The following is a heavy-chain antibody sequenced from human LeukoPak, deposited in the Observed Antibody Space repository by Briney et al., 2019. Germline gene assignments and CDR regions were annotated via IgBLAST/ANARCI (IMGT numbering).Heavy chain of an antibody. CDR2: ISYDGSNK. V-gene: IGHV3-30-3*01. CDR3: ARDGPVDIVVVPAALRMGESQDY. D-gene: IGHD2-2*01. CDR1: GFTFSNYA. Sequence: GGSLRLSCAASGFTFSNYAMHWVRQAPGEGLEWVAVISYDGSNKYYADSAKGRFTISRDNSKNTLYLQMNSLRAEDTAVYYCARDGPVDIVVVPAALRMGESQDYWGQGTLVTVSS. J-gene: IGHJ4*02.